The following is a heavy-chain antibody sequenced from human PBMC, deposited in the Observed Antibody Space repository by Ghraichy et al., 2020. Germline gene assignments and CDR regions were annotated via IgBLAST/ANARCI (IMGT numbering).Heavy chain of an antibody. Sequence: GESLNISCAASGFNFRTYGMHWVRQAPGKGLEWVAVISYDGSNYNYVDTVKGRFTISRDNSKKTLYLQMNSLRPEDTAVYFCARDMHMYGYRGVPDYWGQGTLVAVSS. CDR1: GFNFRTYG. CDR3: ARDMHMYGYRGVPDY. J-gene: IGHJ4*02. D-gene: IGHD5-18*01. CDR2: ISYDGSNY. V-gene: IGHV3-30*03.